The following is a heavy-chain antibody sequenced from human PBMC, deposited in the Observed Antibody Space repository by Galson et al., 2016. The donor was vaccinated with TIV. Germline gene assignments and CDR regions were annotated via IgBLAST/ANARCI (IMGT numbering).Heavy chain of an antibody. CDR2: INAGNGHT. V-gene: IGHV1-3*01. J-gene: IGHJ4*02. CDR3: ARPPYCGGDCYKYDY. CDR1: GYTFNIYA. D-gene: IGHD2-21*02. Sequence: QSGAEVKKPGASVKVSCKASGYTFNIYAVHWVRQAPGQSLEWMGWINAGNGHTKYSQKFQGRVSIIRDTSASTVYMELSSLRSEDTAVYYCARPPYCGGDCYKYDYWGQGTLVTVSS.